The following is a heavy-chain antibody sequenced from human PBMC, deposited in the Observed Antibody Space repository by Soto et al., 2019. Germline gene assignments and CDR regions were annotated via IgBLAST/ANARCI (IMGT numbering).Heavy chain of an antibody. V-gene: IGHV4-39*01. CDR2: IYYSGST. CDR3: ARHGGSYSNFDY. Sequence: PSETLSLTCTVSGGSISSSSYYWGWIRQPPGKGLGWIGTIYYSGSTYYNPSLKSRVTISVDTSKNQFSLKLSSVTAADTAVYYCARHGGSYSNFDYWGQGTLVTVSS. D-gene: IGHD1-26*01. CDR1: GGSISSSSYY. J-gene: IGHJ4*02.